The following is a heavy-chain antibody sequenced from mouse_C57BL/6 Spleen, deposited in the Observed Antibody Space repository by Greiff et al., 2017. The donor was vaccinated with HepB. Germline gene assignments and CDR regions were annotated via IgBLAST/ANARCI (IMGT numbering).Heavy chain of an antibody. D-gene: IGHD2-5*01. CDR2: IRNKANGYTT. V-gene: IGHV7-3*01. CDR3: ARSGYSNYLYYFDY. CDR1: GFTFTDYY. Sequence: EVMLVESGGGLVQPGGSLSLSCAASGFTFTDYYMSWVRQPPGKALEWLGFIRNKANGYTTEYSASVKGRFTISRDNSQSILYLQMNALRAEDSATYYCARSGYSNYLYYFDYWGQGTTLTVSS. J-gene: IGHJ2*01.